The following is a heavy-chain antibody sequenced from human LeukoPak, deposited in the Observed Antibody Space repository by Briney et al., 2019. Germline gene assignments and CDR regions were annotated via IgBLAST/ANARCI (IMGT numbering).Heavy chain of an antibody. Sequence: GASVKVSCKASGYTFTSYYMHWVRQAPGQGLEWMGIINPSGGSTSYAQKFQGRVTVTRDTSTSTVYMELSGLRSEDTAVYYCATRGNQGHYYYYGMDVWGQGTTVTVSS. CDR2: INPSGGST. CDR1: GYTFTSYY. V-gene: IGHV1-46*01. D-gene: IGHD3-16*01. J-gene: IGHJ6*02. CDR3: ATRGNQGHYYYYGMDV.